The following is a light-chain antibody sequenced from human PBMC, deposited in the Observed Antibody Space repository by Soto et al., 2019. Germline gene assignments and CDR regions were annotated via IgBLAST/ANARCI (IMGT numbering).Light chain of an antibody. CDR3: SSYAGSNKV. V-gene: IGLV2-8*01. J-gene: IGLJ2*01. CDR2: EVS. Sequence: QSALTQPPSASGSPGQSVTISCTGTSSDVGGYNYVSWYQQHPGKAPKLMIYEVSKRPSGVPDRFSGSKSGNTASLTVSGLQAEDEADYYSSSYAGSNKVFGGGTKVTVL. CDR1: SSDVGGYNY.